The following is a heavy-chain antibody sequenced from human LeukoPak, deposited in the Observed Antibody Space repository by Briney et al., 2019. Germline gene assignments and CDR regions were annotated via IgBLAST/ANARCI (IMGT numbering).Heavy chain of an antibody. CDR3: ATRAPSSSSWYRSSWFDP. J-gene: IGHJ5*02. V-gene: IGHV1-24*01. CDR1: GYTLTELS. CDR2: FDPEDGET. Sequence: ASVKVSCKVSGYTLTELSMHWVRQAPGKGPEWMGGFDPEDGETIYAQKFQGRVTMTEDTSTDTAYMELSSLRSEDTAVYYCATRAPSSSSWYRSSWFDPWGQGTLVTVSS. D-gene: IGHD6-13*01.